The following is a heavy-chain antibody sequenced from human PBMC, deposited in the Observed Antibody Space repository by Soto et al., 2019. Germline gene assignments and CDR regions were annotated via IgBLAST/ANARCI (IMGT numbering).Heavy chain of an antibody. V-gene: IGHV4-61*01. J-gene: IGHJ5*02. CDR2: IYYSGTT. CDR3: ARDQYDILTGYDWFDP. D-gene: IGHD3-9*01. Sequence: PSETLSLTCSVSGGSVSSDRNYWSWIRQSAGRGLEWIGYIYYSGTTNYNPSLKSRVTITRDTSKNQFSLKMTSVTAADTAVYYCARDQYDILTGYDWFDPWGQG. CDR1: GGSVSSDRNY.